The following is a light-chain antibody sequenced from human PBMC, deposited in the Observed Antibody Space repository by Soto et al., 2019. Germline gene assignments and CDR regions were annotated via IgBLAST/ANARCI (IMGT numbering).Light chain of an antibody. CDR3: QHRSNWLWP. CDR2: DAS. CDR1: QSVSRF. Sequence: EIVLTQSPATLSLSPGERATLSCRASQSVSRFLAWYQQKPGQAPRLLIYDASNRATGVPARFSGSGSGTDFTLTISSLEPEDFAIYYCQHRSNWLWPFGQVTRVEIK. V-gene: IGKV3-11*01. J-gene: IGKJ1*01.